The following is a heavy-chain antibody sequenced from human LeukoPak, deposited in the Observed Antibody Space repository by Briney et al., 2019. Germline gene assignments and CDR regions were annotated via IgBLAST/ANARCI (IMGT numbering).Heavy chain of an antibody. V-gene: IGHV3-64*01. CDR1: GFTFSSYA. Sequence: GGSLRLSCAASGFTFSSYAMHWVRQAPGKGLEYVSAITTNGGRTYYANSVKGRFTISRDNSKSTLYLQMGSLRPEDMAVYYCARDLVVGATAFDFWGQGTLVTVFS. CDR3: ARDLVVGATAFDF. D-gene: IGHD1-26*01. J-gene: IGHJ3*01. CDR2: ITTNGGRT.